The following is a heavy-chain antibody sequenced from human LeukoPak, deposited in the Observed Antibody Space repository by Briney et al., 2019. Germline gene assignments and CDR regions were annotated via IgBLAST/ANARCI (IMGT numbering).Heavy chain of an antibody. V-gene: IGHV6-1*01. CDR2: TYYRSKWYN. CDR1: GDSVSSNSAA. CDR3: AREGSLMAYYYDSRFDY. J-gene: IGHJ4*02. Sequence: SQTLSLTCAISGDSVSSNSAAWNWIRQSPSRGLEWLGRTYYRSKWYNDYAVSVKSRITINPDTSKNQFSLQLNSVTPEDTAVYYYAREGSLMAYYYDSRFDYWGQGTLVTVSS. D-gene: IGHD3-22*01.